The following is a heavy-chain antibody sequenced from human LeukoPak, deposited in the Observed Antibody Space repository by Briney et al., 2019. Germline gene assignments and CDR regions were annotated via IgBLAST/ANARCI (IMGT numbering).Heavy chain of an antibody. CDR3: ARDSGTTGEVKFDP. Sequence: MTSETLSLTCTVSGYSISSGYYWGWIRQPPGQGLEWIGSIYHSGSTYYNPSLKSRVTMSVDTSKNQFSLKLSSVTAADTAVYYCARDSGTTGEVKFDPWGQGTLVTVSS. CDR1: GYSISSGYY. J-gene: IGHJ5*02. D-gene: IGHD3-10*01. V-gene: IGHV4-38-2*02. CDR2: IYHSGST.